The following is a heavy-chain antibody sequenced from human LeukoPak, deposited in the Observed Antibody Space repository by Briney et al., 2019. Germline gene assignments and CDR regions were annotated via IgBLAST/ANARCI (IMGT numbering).Heavy chain of an antibody. CDR2: IYYSGST. CDR1: GGSISSYY. CDR3: ARGMEGPSQDQ. J-gene: IGHJ4*02. V-gene: IGHV4-59*08. Sequence: SETLSLTCTVSGGSISSYYWSWIRQPPGKGLEWIGYIYYSGSTNYNPSLKSRVTISLDTSKTQFSLKLSSVTAADTAMYYCARGMEGPSQDQWGQGTLVTVSS. D-gene: IGHD1-26*01.